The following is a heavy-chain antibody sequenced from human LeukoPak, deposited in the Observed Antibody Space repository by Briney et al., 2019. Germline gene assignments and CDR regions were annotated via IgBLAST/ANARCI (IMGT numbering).Heavy chain of an antibody. J-gene: IGHJ4*02. CDR3: ARSPDRLSAVAGHFDY. D-gene: IGHD6-19*01. CDR1: GFTFSSYS. CDR2: ISSSSSYI. V-gene: IGHV3-21*01. Sequence: GGSLRLSCAASGFTFSSYSMNWVRQAPGKGLEWVSSISSSSSYIYYADSVKGRFTISRDNAKNSLYLQMNSLRAEDTAVYYCARSPDRLSAVAGHFDYWGQGTLVTVSS.